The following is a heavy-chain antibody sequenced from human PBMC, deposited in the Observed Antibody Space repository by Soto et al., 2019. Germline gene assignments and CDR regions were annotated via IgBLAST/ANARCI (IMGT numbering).Heavy chain of an antibody. J-gene: IGHJ4*02. Sequence: PGGSLRLSCAASGFTFSSYAMHWVRQAPGKGLEWVAVISYDGSNKYYADSVKGRFTISRDNSKNTIYLQMNRMRAEDTAVYYCAREGGRPFDYWGQGTLVTVSS. D-gene: IGHD1-26*01. CDR2: ISYDGSNK. CDR3: AREGGRPFDY. CDR1: GFTFSSYA. V-gene: IGHV3-30-3*01.